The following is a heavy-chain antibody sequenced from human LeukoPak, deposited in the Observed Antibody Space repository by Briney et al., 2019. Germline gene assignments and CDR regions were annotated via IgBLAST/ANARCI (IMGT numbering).Heavy chain of an antibody. Sequence: PSETLSLTCAVSGYFICSGTYSWSWIRQPPGKGLEWIAFISHTGTTYYNPALESRVTISVDRSKNLFSLKLASVTAADTAVYYCAGDTQLEKASGWLHNWVDPGGPGTLVTVSS. CDR1: GYFICSGTYS. CDR3: AGDTQLEKASGWLHNWVDP. D-gene: IGHD5-18*01. J-gene: IGHJ5*02. V-gene: IGHV4-30-2*01. CDR2: ISHTGTT.